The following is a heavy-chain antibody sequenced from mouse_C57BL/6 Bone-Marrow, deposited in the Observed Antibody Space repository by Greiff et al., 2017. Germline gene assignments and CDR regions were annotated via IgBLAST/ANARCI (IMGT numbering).Heavy chain of an antibody. D-gene: IGHD1-1*01. CDR2: INPNYGTT. J-gene: IGHJ3*01. Sequence: EVKLMESGPELVKPGASVKISCKASGYSSTDYNMNWVKQSNGKSLEWIGVINPNYGTTSYNQKFKGKATLTVDQSSSTAYMQLNSLTSEDSAVYYCAPHYYGSRTGFAYWGQGTLVTVSA. CDR3: APHYYGSRTGFAY. V-gene: IGHV1-39*01. CDR1: GYSSTDYN.